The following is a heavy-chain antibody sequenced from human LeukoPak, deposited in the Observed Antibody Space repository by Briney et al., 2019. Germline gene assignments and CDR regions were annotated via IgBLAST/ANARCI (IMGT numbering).Heavy chain of an antibody. CDR1: GFTVSSDY. Sequence: PGGSLRLSCAASGFTVSSDYMSWVRQAPGKGLEWVSVIYSGGSTYYADSVKGRFTISRDNSKNTLYLQMNSLRAEDTAVYYCARSLLGIEDYWGQGTLVTVSS. V-gene: IGHV3-53*01. J-gene: IGHJ4*02. D-gene: IGHD6-13*01. CDR3: ARSLLGIEDY. CDR2: IYSGGST.